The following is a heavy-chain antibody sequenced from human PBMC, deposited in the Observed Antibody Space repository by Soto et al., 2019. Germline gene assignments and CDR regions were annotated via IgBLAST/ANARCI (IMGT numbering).Heavy chain of an antibody. J-gene: IGHJ4*02. CDR2: IFSNDEK. CDR1: GFSLSNARMG. Sequence: ESGPVLVNPTETLTLTCTVSGFSLSNARMGVSWIRQPPGKALEWLAHIFSNDEKSYSTSLKSRLTISKDTSKSQVVLTMTNMDPVDTATYYCARISLVAGTPTVDYWGQGTLVTVSS. CDR3: ARISLVAGTPTVDY. V-gene: IGHV2-26*01. D-gene: IGHD6-19*01.